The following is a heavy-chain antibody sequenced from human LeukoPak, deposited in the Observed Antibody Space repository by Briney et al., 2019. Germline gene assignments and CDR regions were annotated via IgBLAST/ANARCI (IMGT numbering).Heavy chain of an antibody. CDR1: GYTFTGYY. D-gene: IGHD5-18*01. J-gene: IGHJ6*02. CDR3: ARDLYGYGYYGMDV. Sequence: ASVKVSCKASGYTFTGYYMHWVRQAPGQGLEWMGWINPNSGGTNYAQKFQGRVTMTRDTSISTAYMELSRLRSDDTAVYYCARDLYGYGYYGMDVWGQGTTVTVSS. CDR2: INPNSGGT. V-gene: IGHV1-2*02.